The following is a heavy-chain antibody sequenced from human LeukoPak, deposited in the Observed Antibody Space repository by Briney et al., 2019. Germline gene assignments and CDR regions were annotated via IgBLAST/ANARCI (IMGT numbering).Heavy chain of an antibody. J-gene: IGHJ4*02. CDR1: GFTFSSYS. CDR2: FSVSSSTI. CDR3: ARGETAVTSYLH. D-gene: IGHD4-17*01. V-gene: IGHV3-48*02. Sequence: GWSLALSCAASGFTFSSYSMKLVRQAPANRLQPVSYFSVSSSTIYYADSVRGRFTISRDNAKTSLYLQMNSLRDEDTAVYYCARGETAVTSYLHWGQGTLVTVSS.